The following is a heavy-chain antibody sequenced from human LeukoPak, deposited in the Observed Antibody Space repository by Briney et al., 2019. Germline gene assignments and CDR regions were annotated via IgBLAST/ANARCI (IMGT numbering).Heavy chain of an antibody. D-gene: IGHD3-3*01. CDR3: ARDVLRFLEWSEGRKNWFDP. CDR1: GGSINGYY. J-gene: IGHJ5*02. V-gene: IGHV4-59*01. Sequence: SETLSLTCTVSGGSINGYYWSWIQQPPGKGLEWIGYVYYSGSTNYNPSLKSRVTISVDTSKNQFSLKVSSVTAADTAVYYCARDVLRFLEWSEGRKNWFDPWGQGTLVTVPS. CDR2: VYYSGST.